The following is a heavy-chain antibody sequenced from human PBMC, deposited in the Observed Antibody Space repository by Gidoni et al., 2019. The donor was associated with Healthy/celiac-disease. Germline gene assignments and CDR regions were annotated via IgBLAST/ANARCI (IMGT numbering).Heavy chain of an antibody. CDR2: ISSSSSTI. J-gene: IGHJ3*02. Sequence: EVQLVESGGGLVQRGGSLGLPCAAAGFTFSSYSRNWVRQAPGKGLEWVSYISSSSSTIYYADSVKGRFTISRDNAKNSLYLQMNSLRDEDTAVYYCASSPLHPQPFDIWGQGTMVTVSS. CDR3: ASSPLHPQPFDI. CDR1: GFTFSSYS. V-gene: IGHV3-48*02.